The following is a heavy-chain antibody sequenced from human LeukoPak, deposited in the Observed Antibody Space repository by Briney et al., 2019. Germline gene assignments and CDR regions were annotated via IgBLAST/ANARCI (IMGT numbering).Heavy chain of an antibody. D-gene: IGHD3-16*01. J-gene: IGHJ4*02. V-gene: IGHV4-59*08. Sequence: SETLSLTCTVSGGSISDYYWSWLRQPPGKGLEWIGYFYYSGTSRYTPSLKSLVTLSADTSENQFSLKLTSVTAADTAVYYCARYYYGDVYYFDFWGRGTLDSVSS. CDR3: ARYYYGDVYYFDF. CDR2: FYYSGTS. CDR1: GGSISDYY.